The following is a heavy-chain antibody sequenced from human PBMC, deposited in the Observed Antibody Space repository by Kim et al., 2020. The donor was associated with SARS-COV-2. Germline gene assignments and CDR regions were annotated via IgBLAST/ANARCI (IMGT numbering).Heavy chain of an antibody. Sequence: SETLSLTCAVYGGSFSGYYWSWIRQPPGKGLEWIGEINHSGSTNYNPSLKSRVTISVDTSKNQFSLKLSSVTAADTAVYYCARDKVQDVLLWFGDSYYGMDVWGQGTTVTVSS. J-gene: IGHJ6*02. CDR1: GGSFSGYY. CDR2: INHSGST. V-gene: IGHV4-34*01. D-gene: IGHD3-10*01. CDR3: ARDKVQDVLLWFGDSYYGMDV.